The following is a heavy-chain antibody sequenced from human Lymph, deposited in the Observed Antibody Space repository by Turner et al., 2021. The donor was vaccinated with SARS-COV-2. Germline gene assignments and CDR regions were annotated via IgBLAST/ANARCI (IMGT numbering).Heavy chain of an antibody. Sequence: QVQLVQSGAEVKKPGASVKVSCKASGYTFTGYYMHWVRQAPGQGLEGMGWINPNSGGTNYPQKLQGRVTMTRDTSISRAYMELSRLRSDDTAVYYCARSRDLQSMIRGVDPFDYWGQGTLVTVSS. CDR1: GYTFTGYY. CDR2: INPNSGGT. D-gene: IGHD3-10*01. CDR3: ARSRDLQSMIRGVDPFDY. J-gene: IGHJ4*02. V-gene: IGHV1-2*02.